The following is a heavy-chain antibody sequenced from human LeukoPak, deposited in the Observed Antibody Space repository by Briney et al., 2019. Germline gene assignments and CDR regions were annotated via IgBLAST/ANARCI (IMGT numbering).Heavy chain of an antibody. D-gene: IGHD2-15*01. Sequence: SETLSLTCSVSGGSISSYYWSWLRQPPGKGLEWIGYIYYSGNTNYNPSLKSRVTILVDTSKNQFSLKLSSVPAADTAVYYCATRSTGVAATFDCWGQGALVTVSS. J-gene: IGHJ4*02. V-gene: IGHV4-59*01. CDR1: GGSISSYY. CDR2: IYYSGNT. CDR3: ATRSTGVAATFDC.